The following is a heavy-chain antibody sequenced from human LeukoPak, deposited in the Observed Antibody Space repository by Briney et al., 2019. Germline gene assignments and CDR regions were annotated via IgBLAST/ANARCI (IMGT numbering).Heavy chain of an antibody. V-gene: IGHV1-2*02. Sequence: SVQVPYKAFGYTFPGGYLRWGLHAPAQGRQGMGGINPHSGGTNYAQKFQGRVTMTRDTSISTAYMELSRLRSEDTAVYYCARVDTYYDFWSGYEGRGYWGQGTLVTVSS. CDR1: GYTFPGGY. CDR2: INPHSGGT. J-gene: IGHJ4*02. D-gene: IGHD3-3*01. CDR3: ARVDTYYDFWSGYEGRGY.